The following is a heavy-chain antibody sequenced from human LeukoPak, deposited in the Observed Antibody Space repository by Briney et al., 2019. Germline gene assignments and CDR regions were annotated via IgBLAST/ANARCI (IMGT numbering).Heavy chain of an antibody. V-gene: IGHV3-11*01. D-gene: IGHD5-18*01. J-gene: IGHJ3*02. Sequence: PGGSLRLSCETSGFTFSNYAMSWIRQAPGKGLEWVSYISSSGSTIYYADSMKGRFTISRDNAKNSLYLQMNSLRAEDTAVYYCASTDVDTAMVSAFDIWGQGTMVTVSS. CDR2: ISSSGSTI. CDR3: ASTDVDTAMVSAFDI. CDR1: GFTFSNYA.